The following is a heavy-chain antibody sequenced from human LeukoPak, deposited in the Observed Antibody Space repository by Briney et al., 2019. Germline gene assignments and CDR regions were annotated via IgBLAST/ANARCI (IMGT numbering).Heavy chain of an antibody. CDR1: GGSFSGYY. CDR3: ASSRWPTGPDY. D-gene: IGHD4-23*01. Sequence: SETLSLTCAVYGGSFSGYYWSWIRQPPGKGLEWIGEINHSGSTNYNPSLKGRVTISVDMSKNQFSLKLSSVTAADTAVYYCASSRWPTGPDYWGQGTLVTVSS. V-gene: IGHV4-34*01. J-gene: IGHJ4*02. CDR2: INHSGST.